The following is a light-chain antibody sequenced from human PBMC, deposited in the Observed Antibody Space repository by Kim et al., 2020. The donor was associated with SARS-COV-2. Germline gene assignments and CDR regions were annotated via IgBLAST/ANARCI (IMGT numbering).Light chain of an antibody. CDR3: QVWDTGTYHVV. Sequence: PGRRDRISGGGTNRGGKSGKWYQQHRGRAPVLVIYYDYSRPSGIPERFSASNSGNTATLTIGRVEAGDEADYYCQVWDTGTYHVVFGGGTQLTVL. CDR2: YDY. V-gene: IGLV3-21*04. CDR1: NRGGKS. J-gene: IGLJ2*01.